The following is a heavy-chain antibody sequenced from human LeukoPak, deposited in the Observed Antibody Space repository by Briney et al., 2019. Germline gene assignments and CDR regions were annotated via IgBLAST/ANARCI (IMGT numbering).Heavy chain of an antibody. J-gene: IGHJ4*02. CDR2: IYSGGST. CDR3: AREEGSGRWNFDY. Sequence: GGSLRLSCAASGFAVNNNYVSWVRQAPGKRLEWVSIIYSGGSTYYADYMKGRFTITTDNSKNTPFFLMNSLRGEDKAVYYCAREEGSGRWNFDYWGQGTLLTASS. V-gene: IGHV3-53*01. D-gene: IGHD3-10*01. CDR1: GFAVNNNY.